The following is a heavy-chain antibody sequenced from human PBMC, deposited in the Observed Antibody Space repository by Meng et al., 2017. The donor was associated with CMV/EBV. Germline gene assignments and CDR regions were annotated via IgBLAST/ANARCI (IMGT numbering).Heavy chain of an antibody. Sequence: GGSLRLSCVASGFNSNAYWMTWVRQVPGKALEWVANIKQDGTEKYYVPSVKGRFIISRDNAKSSLYLQMNDLRVEDTAVYYCATTTNGCFDNWGQGALVTSPQ. V-gene: IGHV3-7*01. J-gene: IGHJ4*02. D-gene: IGHD2-8*01. CDR1: GFNSNAYW. CDR3: ATTTNGCFDN. CDR2: IKQDGTEK.